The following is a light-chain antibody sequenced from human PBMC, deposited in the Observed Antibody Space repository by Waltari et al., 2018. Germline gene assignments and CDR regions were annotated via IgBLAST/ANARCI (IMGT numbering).Light chain of an antibody. CDR1: QSVNNR. V-gene: IGKV3-11*01. CDR2: DAS. J-gene: IGKJ3*01. CDR3: QYRGHWPPGAT. Sequence: EIVLTRSPATLSLSPGERATLSCRASQSVNNRLAWYQQKLGQAPRLLIYDASKRATGIPARFSGSGSGTDFTLTISSLEPEDFAVYYCQYRGHWPPGATFGPGTKVDIK.